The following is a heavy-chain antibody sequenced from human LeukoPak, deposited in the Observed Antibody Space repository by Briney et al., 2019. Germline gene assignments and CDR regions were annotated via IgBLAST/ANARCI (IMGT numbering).Heavy chain of an antibody. J-gene: IGHJ4*02. Sequence: GGSLRLSWVASGFTFSYYSMNWVRQAPGKGLEWVSYINSISGEIWYANSVKGRFTISRDDAKNSLYLQMNSLRDEDTAVYYCARDHGYAFDYWGQGTLVTVSS. D-gene: IGHD5-12*01. CDR2: INSISGEI. CDR3: ARDHGYAFDY. CDR1: GFTFSYYS. V-gene: IGHV3-48*02.